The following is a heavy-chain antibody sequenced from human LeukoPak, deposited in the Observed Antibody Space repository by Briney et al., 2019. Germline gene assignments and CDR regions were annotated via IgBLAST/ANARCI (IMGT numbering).Heavy chain of an antibody. CDR3: ARVIGDYDFWSGQGGAFDI. D-gene: IGHD3-3*01. CDR1: GFTFSSYA. Sequence: GGSLRLSCAASGFTFSSYAMHWVRQAPGKGLEWVAVISYDGSNKYYADSVKGRFTISRDNAKNPLYLQMNSLRAEDTAVYYCARVIGDYDFWSGQGGAFDIWGQGTMVTVSS. J-gene: IGHJ3*02. V-gene: IGHV3-30-3*01. CDR2: ISYDGSNK.